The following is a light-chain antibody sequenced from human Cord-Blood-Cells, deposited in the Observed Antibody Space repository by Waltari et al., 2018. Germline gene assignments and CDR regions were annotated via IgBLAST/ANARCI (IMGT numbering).Light chain of an antibody. J-gene: IGLJ3*02. Sequence: QSALTQPASVSVSPGQPLTISCTGTSRDVGGYNYVSWYQQHPGKAPKLMIYEFSNRPSGVSNRFSGSKSGNTASLTISGLQAEDEADYYCSSYTSSSTLVFGGGTKLTVL. V-gene: IGLV2-14*01. CDR2: EFS. CDR1: SRDVGGYNY. CDR3: SSYTSSSTLV.